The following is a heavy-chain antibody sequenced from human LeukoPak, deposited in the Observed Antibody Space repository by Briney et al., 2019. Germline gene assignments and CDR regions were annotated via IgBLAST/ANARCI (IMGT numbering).Heavy chain of an antibody. Sequence: PGGSLRLSCEASGFTLSGHWMHWFRQPPGKGLAWVSRNKYDGSESYYADSVKGRFTISRDNANNTLYLQMNSLRVEDTAVYYCAKSDWFDPWGQGTLVTVSS. J-gene: IGHJ5*02. CDR3: AKSDWFDP. V-gene: IGHV3-74*01. CDR1: GFTLSGHW. CDR2: NKYDGSES.